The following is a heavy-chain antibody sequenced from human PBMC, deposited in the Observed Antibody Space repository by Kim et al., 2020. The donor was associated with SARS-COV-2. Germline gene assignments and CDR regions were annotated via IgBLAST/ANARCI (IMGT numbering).Heavy chain of an antibody. CDR2: ISHRGNT. CDR3: GRGRTVYLCDVGSQNLYF. CDR1: GGSFSGSY. Sequence: SETLSLTCAVYGGSFSGSYWPWVRQTPGKGLEWVGEISHRGNTNYNPSLMTGVTASVDTSKNQFSLKMSPLTTADRAMYYCGRGRTVYLCDVGSQNLYF. D-gene: IGHD3-10*01. J-gene: IGHJ4*01. V-gene: IGHV4-34*01.